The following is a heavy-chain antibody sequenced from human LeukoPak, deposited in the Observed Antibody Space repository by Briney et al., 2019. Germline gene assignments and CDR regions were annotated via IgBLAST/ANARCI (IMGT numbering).Heavy chain of an antibody. V-gene: IGHV4-59*01. D-gene: IGHD5-18*01. Sequence: SETPSLTCTVSGGSISSYYWSWIRQPPGKGLEWIGYIYYSGSTNYNPSLKSRVTISVDTSKNQFSLKLSSVTAADTAVYYCARSGYSYGSRSPIYWYFDLWGRGTLVTVSS. J-gene: IGHJ2*01. CDR3: ARSGYSYGSRSPIYWYFDL. CDR2: IYYSGST. CDR1: GGSISSYY.